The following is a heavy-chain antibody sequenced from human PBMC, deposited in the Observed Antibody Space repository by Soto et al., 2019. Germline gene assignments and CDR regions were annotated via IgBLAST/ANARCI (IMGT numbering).Heavy chain of an antibody. CDR3: ARVPIAAAVLPPYYYYYGMDV. CDR2: ISSSSSYI. V-gene: IGHV3-21*01. Sequence: GGSLRLSCAASGFTFSSYSMNWVRQAPGKGLEWVSSISSSSSYIYYADSVKGRFTISRDNAKNSLYLQMNSLRAEDTAVYYCARVPIAAAVLPPYYYYYGMDVWGQGTTVTVSS. D-gene: IGHD6-13*01. CDR1: GFTFSSYS. J-gene: IGHJ6*02.